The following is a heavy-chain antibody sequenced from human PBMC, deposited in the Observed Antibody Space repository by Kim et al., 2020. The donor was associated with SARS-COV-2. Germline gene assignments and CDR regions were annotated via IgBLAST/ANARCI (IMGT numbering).Heavy chain of an antibody. CDR1: GFTFSSYS. CDR2: ISSNSRNT. J-gene: IGHJ6*02. CDR3: ARDLTADSSSWSIGMDV. Sequence: GGSLRLSCAASGFTFSSYSMSWVRQAPGKGLEWVSYISSNSRNTYYAESVKGRFTISRDNARNTLYLQMNSLRDEDTAVYYCARDLTADSSSWSIGMDVWGQGTTVTVSS. V-gene: IGHV3-48*02. D-gene: IGHD6-13*01.